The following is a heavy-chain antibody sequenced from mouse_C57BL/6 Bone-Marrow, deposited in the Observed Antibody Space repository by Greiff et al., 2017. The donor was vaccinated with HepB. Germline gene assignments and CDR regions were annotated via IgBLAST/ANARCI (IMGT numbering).Heavy chain of an antibody. J-gene: IGHJ4*01. V-gene: IGHV1-81*01. Sequence: QVQLKESGAELARPGASVKLSCKASGYTFTSYGISWVKQRTGQGLEWIGEIYPRSGNTYYNEKFKGKATLTADKSSSTAYMELRSLTSEDSAVYFCARRAWYYAMDYWGQGTSVTVSS. CDR3: ARRAWYYAMDY. CDR1: GYTFTSYG. CDR2: IYPRSGNT. D-gene: IGHD3-1*01.